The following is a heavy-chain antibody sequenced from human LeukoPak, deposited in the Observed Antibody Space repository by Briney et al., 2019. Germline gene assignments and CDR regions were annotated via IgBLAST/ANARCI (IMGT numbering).Heavy chain of an antibody. Sequence: ASVKVSCKVSGYTLTELSMHWVRQAPGKGLEWMGGFDPEDGETIYAQKFQGRVTMTEDTSTDTAYMELSSLRSEDTAVYYCATGDYCGGDCYAFDIWGQGTMVTVSS. CDR3: ATGDYCGGDCYAFDI. D-gene: IGHD2-21*01. V-gene: IGHV1-24*01. CDR2: FDPEDGET. J-gene: IGHJ3*02. CDR1: GYTLTELS.